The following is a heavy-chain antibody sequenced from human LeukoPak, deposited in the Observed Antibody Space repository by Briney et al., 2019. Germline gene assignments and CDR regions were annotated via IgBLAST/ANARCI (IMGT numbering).Heavy chain of an antibody. CDR2: ISTDASST. D-gene: IGHD4-23*01. J-gene: IGHJ4*02. V-gene: IGHV3-74*01. Sequence: GGSLRLSCAASGFSFSVYWMHWVRQAPGKGLVWVSRISTDASSTTYADSVKGRFTISRDNAKNSLYLQMNSLRAEDTAVYYCARDFGRWFLDYWGQGTLVTVSS. CDR3: ARDFGRWFLDY. CDR1: GFSFSVYW.